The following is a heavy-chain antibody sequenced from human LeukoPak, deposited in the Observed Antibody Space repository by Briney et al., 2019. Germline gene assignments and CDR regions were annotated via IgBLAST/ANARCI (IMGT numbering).Heavy chain of an antibody. J-gene: IGHJ4*02. CDR1: GFTFSRYW. CDR2: IKPDGSET. V-gene: IGHV3-7*01. D-gene: IGHD2-2*01. Sequence: GGSLKLSCATSGFTFSRYWMNWVRQAPGRGPEWVANIKPDGSETYYVDSVKGRFTISRDNAKDSLYLQMNTLRVEDTAIYYCLASADVGWGQGTLVTVSS. CDR3: LASADVG.